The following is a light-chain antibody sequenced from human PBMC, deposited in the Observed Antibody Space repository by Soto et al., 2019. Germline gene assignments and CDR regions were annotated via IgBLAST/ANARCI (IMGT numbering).Light chain of an antibody. V-gene: IGLV2-14*01. CDR2: DVN. Sequence: QSALTQPASVSGSPGQSITLSCTGTSSDIGGYDYVSWYQRHPGKAPKLLIYDVNNRPSGVSNRFSGSKSGNTASLTISGRQAEDEADYYCTSYASGSSHVVFGGGTKLTVL. CDR1: SSDIGGYDY. J-gene: IGLJ2*01. CDR3: TSYASGSSHVV.